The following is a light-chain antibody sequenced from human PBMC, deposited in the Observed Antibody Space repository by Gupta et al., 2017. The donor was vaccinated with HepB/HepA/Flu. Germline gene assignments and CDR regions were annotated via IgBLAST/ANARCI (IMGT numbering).Light chain of an antibody. Sequence: EFVLTQSPVTLFLSSGERVTLSCRASQSIGSNLAWYQQKPGQAPRLLIYYASTRATGIPARFSGSGSGTEFTLTISSLEPEDFAAYYCQQRDKWPVTFGGGTKVEIK. CDR2: YAS. V-gene: IGKV3-11*01. CDR1: QSIGSN. CDR3: QQRDKWPVT. J-gene: IGKJ4*01.